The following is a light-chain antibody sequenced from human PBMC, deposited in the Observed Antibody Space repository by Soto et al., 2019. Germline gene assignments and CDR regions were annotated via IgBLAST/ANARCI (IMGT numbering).Light chain of an antibody. Sequence: QSVLTQPASVSGSPGQSITISCTGTNSDIGSYNVVSWYEQRPGKAPKLIIYEVTKRPSGVSNRFSGSKSGNTASLTISGLQTEDEADYYCCSYAGNNVFVFGTGTKVTV. CDR1: NSDIGSYNV. V-gene: IGLV2-23*02. J-gene: IGLJ1*01. CDR2: EVT. CDR3: CSYAGNNVFV.